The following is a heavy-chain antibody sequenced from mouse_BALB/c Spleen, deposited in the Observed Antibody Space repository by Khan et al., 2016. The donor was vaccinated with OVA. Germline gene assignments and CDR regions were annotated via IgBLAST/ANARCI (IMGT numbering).Heavy chain of an antibody. CDR3: ARLAYYYDSEGFAY. CDR2: ISTGGHYT. J-gene: IGHJ3*01. Sequence: EVELVESGGDLVKPVGSLKLSCAASGFTFSTYGMSWVRQTPDKRLEWVATISTGGHYTYYPDSVKGRFTISRDNAQNTLYLQMTSLKSEDTAMFYCARLAYYYDSEGFAYWGQGTLVTVSA. CDR1: GFTFSTYG. D-gene: IGHD1-1*01. V-gene: IGHV5-6*01.